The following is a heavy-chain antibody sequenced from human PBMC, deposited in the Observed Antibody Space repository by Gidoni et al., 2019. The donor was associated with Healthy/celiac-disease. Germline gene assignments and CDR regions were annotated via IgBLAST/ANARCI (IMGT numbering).Heavy chain of an antibody. J-gene: IGHJ4*02. CDR2: ISSSSSYT. V-gene: IGHV3-11*05. CDR1: GFRFSDYY. CDR3: ARAPMVRGVIIESYYFDY. Sequence: QVQLVDSGGGLVKPGGSLRLSCATSGFRFSDYYLSWIRQAPGKGREWVSYISSSSSYTNYADSVKGRFTISRDNAKNSLYLQMNSLRAEDTAVYYCARAPMVRGVIIESYYFDYWGQGTLVTVSS. D-gene: IGHD3-10*01.